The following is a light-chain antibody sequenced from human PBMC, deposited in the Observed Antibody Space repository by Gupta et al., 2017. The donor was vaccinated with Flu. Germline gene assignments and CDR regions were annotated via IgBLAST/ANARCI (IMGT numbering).Light chain of an antibody. J-gene: IGKJ1*01. CDR2: AAS. V-gene: IGKV3-20*01. CDR1: QSLTSNY. CDR3: QQYGTSLWT. Sequence: GTLSLSPGERATPSGTASQSLTSNYIAWYQQKAGQAPRLLIYAASTRATGIPDRFSGSGSGTDFTLTITRLEPEDFAVYYCQQYGTSLWTFGQGTKVEIK.